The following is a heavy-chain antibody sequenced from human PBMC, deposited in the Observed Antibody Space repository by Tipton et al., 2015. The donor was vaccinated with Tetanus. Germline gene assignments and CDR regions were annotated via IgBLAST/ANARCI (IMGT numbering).Heavy chain of an antibody. CDR2: ITSGGNIP. CDR3: AKDLSPNLGFDL. J-gene: IGHJ2*01. V-gene: IGHV3-23*01. Sequence: SLRLSCAASGFTFSSYALSWVRQPPGKGLEWVSSITSGGNIPYYADSVRGRFTISRDNPRDTLYLHMDSLRAEDTAVYYCAKDLSPNLGFDLWGRGTLVTVSS. CDR1: GFTFSSYA. D-gene: IGHD1-14*01.